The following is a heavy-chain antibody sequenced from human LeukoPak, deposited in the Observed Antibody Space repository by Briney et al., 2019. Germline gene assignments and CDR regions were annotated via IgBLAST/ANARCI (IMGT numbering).Heavy chain of an antibody. J-gene: IGHJ4*02. D-gene: IGHD2-15*01. CDR3: ARESGPPRY. CDR1: GFTFSRYW. V-gene: IGHV3-7*01. Sequence: GGSLRLSCAASGFTFSRYWMSWVRQAPGKGLEWVANIKQDGSEKYYVDSVKGRFTISRDNAKNSLYLQMNSLRAEDTAVYYCARESGPPRYWGEGTLATVSS. CDR2: IKQDGSEK.